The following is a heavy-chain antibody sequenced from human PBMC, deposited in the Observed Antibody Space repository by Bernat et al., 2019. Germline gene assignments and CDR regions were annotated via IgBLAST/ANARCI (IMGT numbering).Heavy chain of an antibody. J-gene: IGHJ2*01. CDR3: ARASEHIVVVEWGWYFDL. CDR2: IYSGGST. V-gene: IGHV3-66*01. CDR1: GFTVSSNY. D-gene: IGHD2-21*01. Sequence: EVQLVESGGGLVQPGGSLRLSCAASGFTVSSNYMSWVRQAPGKGLEWVSVIYSGGSTYYADSVKGRFTISRDNSKNTLYLQMNSLRAEDTAVYYCARASEHIVVVEWGWYFDLWGRGTLVTVSS.